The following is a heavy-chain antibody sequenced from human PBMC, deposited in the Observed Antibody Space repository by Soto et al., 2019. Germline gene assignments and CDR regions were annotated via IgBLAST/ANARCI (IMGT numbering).Heavy chain of an antibody. CDR1: GFTFSSYA. V-gene: IGHV3-23*01. CDR3: AKSRVFIGAIVTLLDS. J-gene: IGHJ4*02. D-gene: IGHD3-16*02. Sequence: EVQLLESGGGLVQPGGSLTLSCATSGFTFSSYAMVWVRQAAEKGLEWVASISNNGDTAYYADSVKGRFTSSRGNSENTVYLQMNGLRADDTALYFCAKSRVFIGAIVTLLDSWGQGTQVTVSS. CDR2: ISNNGDTA.